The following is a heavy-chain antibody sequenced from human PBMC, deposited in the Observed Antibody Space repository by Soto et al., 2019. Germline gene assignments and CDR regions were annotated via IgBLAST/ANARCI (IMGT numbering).Heavy chain of an antibody. CDR1: GFTFSDYY. Sequence: GGSLRLSCAASGFTFSDYYMTWIRQAPGKGLEWVSYISGSGTPMYYADPVRGRFTVSRDNAKNSLYLQMNSLRAEDTAVYYCASDPYYYASEYWGQGILVTVSS. V-gene: IGHV3-11*01. D-gene: IGHD3-10*01. CDR2: ISGSGTPM. CDR3: ASDPYYYASEY. J-gene: IGHJ4*02.